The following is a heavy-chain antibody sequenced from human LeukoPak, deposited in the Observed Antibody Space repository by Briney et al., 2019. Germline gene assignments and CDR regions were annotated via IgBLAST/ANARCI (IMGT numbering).Heavy chain of an antibody. J-gene: IGHJ4*02. V-gene: IGHV5-51*01. CDR2: IYSGDSDT. Sequence: GESLKISCQGSGYSFTSYWIAWVRQMPGKGLEWMGIIYSGDSDTRYSPSFQGQVTISADKSIRTAFLQWTSLKASDTAMYYCTRPSGTGYYPYFNHWGQGTLVTVSS. CDR1: GYSFTSYW. D-gene: IGHD3/OR15-3a*01. CDR3: TRPSGTGYYPYFNH.